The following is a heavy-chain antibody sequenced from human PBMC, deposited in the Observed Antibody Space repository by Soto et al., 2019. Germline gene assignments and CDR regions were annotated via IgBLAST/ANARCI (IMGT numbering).Heavy chain of an antibody. J-gene: IGHJ4*02. Sequence: GGSLILSCAASGFTFDDYAMHCVRQAPGKGLERFSGIRWNSGSIGYADSVKGRFTISRDNGKNSLYLQMNSLRAEDTALYYCATALFPVVVPAIGFDYWGQGTLVTVSS. CDR1: GFTFDDYA. V-gene: IGHV3-9*01. CDR3: ATALFPVVVPAIGFDY. D-gene: IGHD2-21*02. CDR2: IRWNSGSI.